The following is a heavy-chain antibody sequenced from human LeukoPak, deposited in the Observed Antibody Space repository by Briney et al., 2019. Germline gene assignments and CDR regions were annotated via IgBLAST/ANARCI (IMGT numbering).Heavy chain of an antibody. V-gene: IGHV3-7*01. CDR3: AGSTPLGYCSSTKCYGYMDV. CDR2: IKGDGSDK. Sequence: PGGSLRLSCEVSGFMFSSYWMSWVRQAPGKGLEWVANIKGDGSDKYYVDSVKGRFTISRDNAKNSLYLQMNSLRAEDTAVYHCAGSTPLGYCSSTKCYGYMDVWGKGTTVTVSS. CDR1: GFMFSSYW. D-gene: IGHD2-2*01. J-gene: IGHJ6*03.